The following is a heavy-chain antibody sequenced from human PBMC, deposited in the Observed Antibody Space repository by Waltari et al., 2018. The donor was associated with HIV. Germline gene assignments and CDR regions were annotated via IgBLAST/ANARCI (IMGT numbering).Heavy chain of an antibody. CDR1: GGSISSSSYY. J-gene: IGHJ5*02. D-gene: IGHD2-2*01. Sequence: QLQLQESGPGLVKPSETLSLTCTVSGGSISSSSYYWGWIRQPPGKGLEWIGSIYYSGSTYYNPSLKSRVTISVDTSKNQFSLKLSSVTAADTAVYYCARDLGHGSHQLLQYNWFDPWGQGTLVTVSS. V-gene: IGHV4-39*07. CDR3: ARDLGHGSHQLLQYNWFDP. CDR2: IYYSGST.